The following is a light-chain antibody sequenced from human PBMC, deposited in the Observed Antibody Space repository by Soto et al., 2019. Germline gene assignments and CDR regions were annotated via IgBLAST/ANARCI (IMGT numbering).Light chain of an antibody. Sequence: EDVLTQTPPTLSLSPGERATLSCRASQSVSSYLAWYQQKPGQAPRLLIYDASNRATGIPARFSGSGSGTDFTLTISSLEPEDFAVYYCQQRSSWPYTFGQGTKLEIE. CDR1: QSVSSY. J-gene: IGKJ2*01. V-gene: IGKV3-11*01. CDR3: QQRSSWPYT. CDR2: DAS.